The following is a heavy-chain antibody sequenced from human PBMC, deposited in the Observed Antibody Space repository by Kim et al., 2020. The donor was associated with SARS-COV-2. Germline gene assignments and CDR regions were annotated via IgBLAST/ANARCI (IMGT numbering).Heavy chain of an antibody. D-gene: IGHD1-26*01. J-gene: IGHJ6*02. Sequence: GGSLRLSCAASGFTFDDYAMHWVRQAPGKGLEWVSGISWNSGSIGHADSVKGRFTISRDNAKNSLYLQMNSLRAEDTALYYCAKWDREFRYYYYYGMDVWGQGTTVTVSS. V-gene: IGHV3-9*01. CDR2: ISWNSGSI. CDR3: AKWDREFRYYYYYGMDV. CDR1: GFTFDDYA.